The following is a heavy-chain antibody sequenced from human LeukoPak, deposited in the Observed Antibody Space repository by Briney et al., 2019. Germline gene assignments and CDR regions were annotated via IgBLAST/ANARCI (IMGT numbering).Heavy chain of an antibody. CDR1: GFTFSSYW. Sequence: GGSLRLSCAASGFTFSSYWMTWVRQAPGKGLEWVAHVKPDGSEKSYVDSVKGRFTISRDNAQNSLYLQMNSLRAEDTAVYYCARDRGYYVFDYWGQGTLVTVSS. CDR2: VKPDGSEK. V-gene: IGHV3-7*01. D-gene: IGHD3-22*01. CDR3: ARDRGYYVFDY. J-gene: IGHJ4*02.